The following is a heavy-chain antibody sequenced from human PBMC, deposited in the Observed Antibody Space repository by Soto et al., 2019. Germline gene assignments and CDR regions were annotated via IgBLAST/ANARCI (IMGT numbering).Heavy chain of an antibody. D-gene: IGHD1-26*01. V-gene: IGHV4-59*06. Sequence: VQLLESGGGLVQPGGSLRLSCAASGFTFSSYAMSWVRQAPGKGLEWIGYIYYSGSTYYNPSLKSRVTISVDTSKNQFSLKLSSVTAADTAVYYCARETYAAHSFDYWGQGTLVTVSS. CDR3: ARETYAAHSFDY. CDR2: IYYSGST. CDR1: GFTFSSYA. J-gene: IGHJ4*02.